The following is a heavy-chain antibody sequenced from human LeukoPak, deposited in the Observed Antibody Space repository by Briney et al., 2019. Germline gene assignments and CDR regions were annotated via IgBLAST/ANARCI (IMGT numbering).Heavy chain of an antibody. D-gene: IGHD5-12*01. CDR2: IFNSGRTT. CDR1: GGSFSGYY. J-gene: IGHJ4*02. V-gene: IGHV4-59*08. CDR3: ARDGGYALDY. Sequence: SETLSLTCAVYGGSFSGYYWSWIRQPPGKGLEWIGYIFNSGRTTNYSPSLKSRVTISVDMSKNQFSLKLSSVTAADTAVYYCARDGGYALDYWGQGTLVTVSS.